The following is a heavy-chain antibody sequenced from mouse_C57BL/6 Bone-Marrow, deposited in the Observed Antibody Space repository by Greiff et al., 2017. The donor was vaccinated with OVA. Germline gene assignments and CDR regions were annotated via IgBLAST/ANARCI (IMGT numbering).Heavy chain of an antibody. D-gene: IGHD1-1*01. CDR3: ARSNYGSSSWFAY. Sequence: VQLVESGAELARPGASVKLSCKASGYTFTSYGISWVKQRTGQGLEWIGEIYPRSGNTYYNEKFKGKATLTADKSSSTAYMELRSLTSEDSAVYFGARSNYGSSSWFAYWGQGTLVTVSA. CDR2: IYPRSGNT. J-gene: IGHJ3*01. CDR1: GYTFTSYG. V-gene: IGHV1-81*01.